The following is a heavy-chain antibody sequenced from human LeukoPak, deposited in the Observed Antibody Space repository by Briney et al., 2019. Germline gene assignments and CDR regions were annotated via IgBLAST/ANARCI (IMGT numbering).Heavy chain of an antibody. CDR2: IKKDGSEK. V-gene: IGHV3-7*01. J-gene: IGHJ4*02. CDR1: GFTFSSYR. D-gene: IGHD5-18*01. CDR3: ARDLSGVTGYTYGRGIDS. Sequence: PGGSLRLSCAASGFTFSSYRMTWVRQAPGKGLEWVANIKKDGSEKDYVDSVKGRFTIYRDNANTSLYLQMISLRGEDTAVYYCARDLSGVTGYTYGRGIDSWGPGTLVTVSS.